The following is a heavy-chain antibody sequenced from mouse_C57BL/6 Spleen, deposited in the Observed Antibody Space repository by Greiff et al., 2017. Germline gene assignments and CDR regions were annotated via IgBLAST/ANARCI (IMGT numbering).Heavy chain of an antibody. Sequence: EVQLVESGGGLVQPKGSLKLSCAASGFSFTTYAMNWVRQAPGKGLEWVARIRSKSNNYSTYYADSVKARFTISRDDSESLLYLQMNNLKTDDTAIYYCGRHPVLYAMDYWGQGTSVTVSS. CDR1: GFSFTTYA. J-gene: IGHJ4*01. V-gene: IGHV10-1*01. CDR2: IRSKSNNYST. CDR3: GRHPVLYAMDY.